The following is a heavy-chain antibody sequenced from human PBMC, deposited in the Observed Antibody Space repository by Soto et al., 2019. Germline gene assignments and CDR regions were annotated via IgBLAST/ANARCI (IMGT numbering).Heavy chain of an antibody. CDR3: ARDVPFWSGYFDAFDI. J-gene: IGHJ3*02. CDR1: GYTFTSYG. V-gene: IGHV1-18*04. Sequence: RASVKVSCKASGYTFTSYGISWVRQAPGQGLEWMGWISAYNGNTNYAQKLQGRVTMTTDTSTSTAYMELRSLRSDDTAVYYCARDVPFWSGYFDAFDIWGQGTMVTVS. CDR2: ISAYNGNT. D-gene: IGHD3-3*01.